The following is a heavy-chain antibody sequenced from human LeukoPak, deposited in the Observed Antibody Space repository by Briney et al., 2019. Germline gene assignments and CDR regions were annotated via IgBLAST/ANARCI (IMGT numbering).Heavy chain of an antibody. J-gene: IGHJ4*02. Sequence: GGSLRLSCAASGFTFNIYSMSWVRQAPGKGLEWVSSISSSGDFTVYAGSVKGRFTISRDNAKNSLYLQMNSLRAEDTAVYYCARSPIGGIPHFDYWGQGTLVTVSS. D-gene: IGHD1-14*01. CDR1: GFTFNIYS. V-gene: IGHV3-23*01. CDR3: ARSPIGGIPHFDY. CDR2: ISSSGDFT.